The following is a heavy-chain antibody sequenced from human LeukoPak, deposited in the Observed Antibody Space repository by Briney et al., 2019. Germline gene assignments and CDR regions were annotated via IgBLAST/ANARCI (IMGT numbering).Heavy chain of an antibody. CDR2: IYTSGST. J-gene: IGHJ4*02. D-gene: IGHD3-22*01. Sequence: PSETLSLTCTVSGGSISSYYWSWIRQPAGKGLEGIGRIYTSGSTNYNPSLKSRVTISVDKSKNQFSLKLSSVTAADTAVYYCAREVPNSSGYYYVRAFDYWGQGTLVTVSS. CDR1: GGSISSYY. V-gene: IGHV4-4*07. CDR3: AREVPNSSGYYYVRAFDY.